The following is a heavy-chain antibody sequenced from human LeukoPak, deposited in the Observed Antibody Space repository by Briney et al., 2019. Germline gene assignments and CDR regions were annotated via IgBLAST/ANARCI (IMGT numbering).Heavy chain of an antibody. CDR1: GYRFTTYW. Sequence: GESLKISCKGSGYRFTTYWIGWERQMPGKGLEWMGIIYPGDSDTRYSPSFQGQVIISVDKSISTAYLQWGSLKASDTAMYYCVRADSSAYYYAFDYWGQGTLVTVSS. V-gene: IGHV5-51*01. CDR3: VRADSSAYYYAFDY. D-gene: IGHD3-22*01. J-gene: IGHJ4*02. CDR2: IYPGDSDT.